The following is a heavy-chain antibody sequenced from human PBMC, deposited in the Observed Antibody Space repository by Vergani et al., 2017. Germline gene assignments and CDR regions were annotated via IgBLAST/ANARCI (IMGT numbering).Heavy chain of an antibody. D-gene: IGHD3-22*01. CDR2: ISGSGGST. Sequence: EVQLLESGGGLVQPGGSLRLSCAASGFTFSSYAMSWVRQAPGKGLEWASAISGSGGSTYYADSVKGRFTISRDNSKNTLYLQMNSLRAEDTAVYYCAKDMIVDDRYFQHWGQGTLVTVSS. CDR1: GFTFSSYA. CDR3: AKDMIVDDRYFQH. V-gene: IGHV3-23*01. J-gene: IGHJ1*01.